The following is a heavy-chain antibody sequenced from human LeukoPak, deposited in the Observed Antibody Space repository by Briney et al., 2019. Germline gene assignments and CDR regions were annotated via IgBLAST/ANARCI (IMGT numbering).Heavy chain of an antibody. V-gene: IGHV3-43*01. CDR3: AKVRDGYYDY. D-gene: IGHD3-22*01. J-gene: IGHJ4*02. CDR1: GFTFDDYT. Sequence: GGSLRLSCAASGFTFDDYTMHWVRQAPGKGLEWVSLISWDGGSTYYADSVKGRFTISRDNNKNSLYLQMNSLRTEDTALYYCAKVRDGYYDYWGQGTLVTVSS. CDR2: ISWDGGST.